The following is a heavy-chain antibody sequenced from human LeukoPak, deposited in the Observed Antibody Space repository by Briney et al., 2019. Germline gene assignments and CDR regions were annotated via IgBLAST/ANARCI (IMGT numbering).Heavy chain of an antibody. V-gene: IGHV1-18*01. Sequence: ASVKVSCKASGYTFTSYGISWVRQAPGQGLEWMGWISAYNGNTNYAQKLEGRVTMTTDTSTSTAYMELRSLRSDDTAVYYCARDAHKFYDSSGHSPTVFDYWGQGTLVTVSS. J-gene: IGHJ4*02. CDR2: ISAYNGNT. D-gene: IGHD3-22*01. CDR3: ARDAHKFYDSSGHSPTVFDY. CDR1: GYTFTSYG.